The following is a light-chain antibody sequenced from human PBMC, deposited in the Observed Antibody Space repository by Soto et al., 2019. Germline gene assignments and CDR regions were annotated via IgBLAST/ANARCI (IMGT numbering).Light chain of an antibody. V-gene: IGKV3-15*01. Sequence: EGGMTQSPATLSVSPGERATLSCRAIQTVSRNLAWYQQRPGQAPRLLIYDISNRATGVPARFSGSGSETEFTLTIISLQSEDVAVYFCQQYNNGLSCGQGTRQEIK. CDR1: QTVSRN. J-gene: IGKJ5*01. CDR3: QQYNNGLS. CDR2: DIS.